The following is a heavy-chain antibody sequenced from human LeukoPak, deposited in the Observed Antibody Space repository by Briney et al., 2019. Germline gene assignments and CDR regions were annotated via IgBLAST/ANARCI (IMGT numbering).Heavy chain of an antibody. CDR2: INHSGST. D-gene: IGHD3-10*01. J-gene: IGHJ3*02. CDR3: ARVVILWFGVSAGEDAFDI. CDR1: GGSFSGYY. V-gene: IGHV4-34*01. Sequence: TSETLSLTCAVYGGSFSGYYWSWIRQPPGKGLEWIGEINHSGSTNYNPSLKSRVTISVDTSKNQFSLKLSSVTAADTAVYYCARVVILWFGVSAGEDAFDIWGQGTMVTVSS.